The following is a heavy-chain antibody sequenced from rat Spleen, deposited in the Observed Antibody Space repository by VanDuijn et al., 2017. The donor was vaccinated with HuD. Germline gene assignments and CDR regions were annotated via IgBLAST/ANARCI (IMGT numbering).Heavy chain of an antibody. D-gene: IGHD1-11*01. CDR2: ITSGGSDT. J-gene: IGHJ1*01. Sequence: EVQLVESGGCLVQTGRSLKLSCAASGFTFSSFAMAWVRQAPKKGLEWVASITSGGSDTYYPDSVKGRFTVSRDNAKNSLYLQMDSLRSEDTATYYCTELWYFDFWGPGTMVTVSS. V-gene: IGHV5S13*01. CDR1: GFTFSSFA. CDR3: TELWYFDF.